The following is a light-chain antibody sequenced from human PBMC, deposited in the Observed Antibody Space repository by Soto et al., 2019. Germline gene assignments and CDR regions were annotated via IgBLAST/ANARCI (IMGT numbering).Light chain of an antibody. CDR3: QQTYSTHPT. V-gene: IGKV1-39*01. CDR2: AAS. Sequence: DIQLTQSPSSLSASVGDRVTITCRASQSISTYLNWYQQKAGLAPKLLIYAASSLQSGVPSRFSGSGSGTDFTLTISSLQPEDFATYYCQQTYSTHPTFGQGTKVDIK. CDR1: QSISTY. J-gene: IGKJ1*01.